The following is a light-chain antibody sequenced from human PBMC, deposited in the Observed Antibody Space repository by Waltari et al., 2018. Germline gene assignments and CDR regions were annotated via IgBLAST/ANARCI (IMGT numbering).Light chain of an antibody. CDR1: SDINVGDFN. Sequence: QPVLTQPPSSSASPGESARLTCTLPSDINVGDFNIYWYQQKPGSPPRFLLYYNSDSEKAQGSGVPSRFSGPKDASANAGILLISGLQSEDEADYYCMFWPNNVWVFGGGTKLTVL. J-gene: IGLJ3*02. CDR3: MFWPNNVWV. V-gene: IGLV5-37*01. CDR2: YNSDSEK.